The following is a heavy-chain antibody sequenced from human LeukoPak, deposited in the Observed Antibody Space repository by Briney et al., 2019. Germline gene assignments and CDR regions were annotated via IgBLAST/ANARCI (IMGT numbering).Heavy chain of an antibody. Sequence: SETLSLTSPVSGASLSSYYWGWLRQPPGKGLEWVGYIYYSGSTNYNPSLKSRVTISVDTSKNQFSLKLSSVTAADTAVYYCARAGSSSWYLNFDYWGQGTLVTVSS. J-gene: IGHJ4*02. CDR3: ARAGSSSWYLNFDY. CDR2: IYYSGST. V-gene: IGHV4-59*01. D-gene: IGHD6-13*01. CDR1: GASLSSYY.